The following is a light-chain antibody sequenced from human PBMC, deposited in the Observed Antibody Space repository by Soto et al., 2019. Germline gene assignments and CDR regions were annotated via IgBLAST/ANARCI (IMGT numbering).Light chain of an antibody. CDR1: QNIRSR. CDR3: QQYKKWPRT. J-gene: IGKJ1*01. CDR2: AAS. Sequence: DFQMTQSPSTLSASVGDRVTITCRASQNIRSRLAWFQQKPGKAPKLLIYAASSLQSGVPSRFSGSGSGTEFTLTISSLQSEDFAVYYCQQYKKWPRTFGHGTKVDIK. V-gene: IGKV1-5*01.